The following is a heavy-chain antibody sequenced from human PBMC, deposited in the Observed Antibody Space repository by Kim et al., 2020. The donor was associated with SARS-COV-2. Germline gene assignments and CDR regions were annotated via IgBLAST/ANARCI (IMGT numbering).Heavy chain of an antibody. CDR1: GFTFSDYY. J-gene: IGHJ4*02. CDR2: ISSSSSYT. D-gene: IGHD2-15*01. CDR3: ARVLGLYCSGGSCYSYYFGY. Sequence: GGSLRLSCAASGFTFSDYYMSWIRQAPGKGLEWVSYISSSSSYTNYADSVKGRFTISRDNAQNSLYLQMNSLRAEDTAVYYCARVLGLYCSGGSCYSYYFGYWGQETLVTVSS. V-gene: IGHV3-11*05.